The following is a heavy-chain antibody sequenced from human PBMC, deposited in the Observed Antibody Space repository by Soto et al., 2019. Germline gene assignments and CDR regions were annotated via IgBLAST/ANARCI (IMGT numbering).Heavy chain of an antibody. CDR3: ARGGNDSSGYSPFDY. J-gene: IGHJ4*02. D-gene: IGHD3-22*01. CDR2: IYYSGST. Sequence: SETLSLTCTVSGGSISSGDYYWSWIRQPPGKGLEWIGYIYYSGSTYYNPSLKSRVTISVDTSKNQFSLKLSSVTAADTAVYYCARGGNDSSGYSPFDYWGQGTLVTVSS. V-gene: IGHV4-30-4*01. CDR1: GGSISSGDYY.